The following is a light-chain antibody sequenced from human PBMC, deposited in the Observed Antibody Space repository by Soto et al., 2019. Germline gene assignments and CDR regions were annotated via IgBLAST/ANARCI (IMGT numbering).Light chain of an antibody. CDR2: NTY. CDR3: AAWDDSLNVPV. Sequence: QSVLTQPPSASGTPGQRVIISCSGSSSNLGSNSGNWYQQLPGTAPKLLIYNTYQRPLGVPDRFSGSKSGTSASLSISGLQSEDEGDYFCAAWDDSLNVPVFGGGTKVTVL. CDR1: SSNLGSNS. V-gene: IGLV1-44*01. J-gene: IGLJ3*02.